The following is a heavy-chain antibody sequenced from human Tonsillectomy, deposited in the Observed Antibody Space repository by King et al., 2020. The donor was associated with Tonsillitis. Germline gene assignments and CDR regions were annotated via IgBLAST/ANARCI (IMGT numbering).Heavy chain of an antibody. D-gene: IGHD3-22*01. CDR3: AKDGGSSVYLGGYAFDI. Sequence: VQLVESGGGLVQPGGSLRLSCAASGFTFNNYAMNWVRQAPGKGLEWVSGISGSGDRTYNADSVKGRFTISRDNSKNTLYLQMNSLRAGDTAVYYCAKDGGSSVYLGGYAFDIRGQGTMVTVSS. J-gene: IGHJ3*02. CDR1: GFTFNNYA. V-gene: IGHV3-23*04. CDR2: ISGSGDRT.